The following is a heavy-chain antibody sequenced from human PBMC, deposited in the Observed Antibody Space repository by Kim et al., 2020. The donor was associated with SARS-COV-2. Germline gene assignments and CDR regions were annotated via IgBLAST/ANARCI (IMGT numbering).Heavy chain of an antibody. D-gene: IGHD3-10*01. CDR3: ARVEVTMVRGVIGENWFDP. J-gene: IGHJ5*02. Sequence: ASVKVSCKASGYTFTSYAMNWVRQAPGQGLEWMGWINTNTGNPTYAQGFTGRFVFSLDTSVSTAYLQISSLKAEDTAVYYCARVEVTMVRGVIGENWFDPWGQGTLVTVSS. CDR1: GYTFTSYA. V-gene: IGHV7-4-1*02. CDR2: INTNTGNP.